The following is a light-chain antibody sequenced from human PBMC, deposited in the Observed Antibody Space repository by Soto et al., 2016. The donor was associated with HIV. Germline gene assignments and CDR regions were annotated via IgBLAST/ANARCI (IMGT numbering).Light chain of an antibody. Sequence: SYELTQPSSVLVSPGQTARISCSGDVLANKYSRWFQQRPGQAPILIIYKDTERPSGIPERFSGSSSGTSVTLTISGAQVEDEADYYCYSAADNNQGIFGGGTKLTVL. CDR2: KDT. V-gene: IGLV3-27*01. J-gene: IGLJ2*01. CDR1: VLANKY. CDR3: YSAADNNQGI.